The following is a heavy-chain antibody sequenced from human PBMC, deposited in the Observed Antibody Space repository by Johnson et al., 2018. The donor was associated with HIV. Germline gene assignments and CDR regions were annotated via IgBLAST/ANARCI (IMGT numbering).Heavy chain of an antibody. CDR3: AKSLLRTGPWIQLWLGAFDI. D-gene: IGHD5-18*01. J-gene: IGHJ3*02. V-gene: IGHV3-30*18. CDR2: ISYDGSNK. CDR1: RFTFTSYG. Sequence: QVQLVESGGGVVQPGGSLRLSCAASRFTFTSYGMHWVRQAPGKGLEWVAVISYDGSNKYYADSVKGRFTISRDNSKNTLYLQMNSLRAEDTAVYYCAKSLLRTGPWIQLWLGAFDIWGQGTLVTVSS.